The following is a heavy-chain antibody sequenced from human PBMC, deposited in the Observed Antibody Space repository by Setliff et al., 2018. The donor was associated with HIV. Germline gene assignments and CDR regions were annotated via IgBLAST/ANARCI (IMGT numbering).Heavy chain of an antibody. Sequence: ASVKVSCKASGYTFTGYHMHWVRQAPGQGLEWMGWINPNSGGTNYSQKCQGRVTMTRDTSISKAYMELSRLRSDDTAVYYCARAPYGDYGINLNAFDLWGQGTLVTVSS. CDR2: INPNSGGT. D-gene: IGHD4-17*01. CDR3: ARAPYGDYGINLNAFDL. V-gene: IGHV1-2*02. J-gene: IGHJ3*01. CDR1: GYTFTGYH.